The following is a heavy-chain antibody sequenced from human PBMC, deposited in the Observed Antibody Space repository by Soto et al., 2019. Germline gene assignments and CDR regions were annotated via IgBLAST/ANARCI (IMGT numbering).Heavy chain of an antibody. V-gene: IGHV4-31*03. CDR3: ARGVRGGGADSPFFDY. CDR2: IYYSGST. J-gene: IGHJ4*02. Sequence: QVQLQESGPGLVKPSQTLSLTCTVSGGSISSGGYYWSWIRQHPGKGLEWIGYIYYSGSTYYNPSLKSRVTISVDTSKNQFSLKLSSVTAADTAVYYCARGVRGGGADSPFFDYWGQGTLVTVSS. CDR1: GGSISSGGYY. D-gene: IGHD2-15*01.